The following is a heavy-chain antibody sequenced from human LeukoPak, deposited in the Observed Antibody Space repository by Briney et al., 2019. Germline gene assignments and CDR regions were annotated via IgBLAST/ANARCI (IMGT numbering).Heavy chain of an antibody. J-gene: IGHJ4*02. CDR2: IYYRGST. Sequence: PSETLSLTCTVSGGSISSYYWSWIRQPPGKGLEWIGYIYYRGSTNYNPSLKSRVTISVDTSKNQFSLKLSSVTAADTAVYYCARDGVVANFDYWGQGTLVTVSS. CDR1: GGSISSYY. D-gene: IGHD2-15*01. CDR3: ARDGVVANFDY. V-gene: IGHV4-59*01.